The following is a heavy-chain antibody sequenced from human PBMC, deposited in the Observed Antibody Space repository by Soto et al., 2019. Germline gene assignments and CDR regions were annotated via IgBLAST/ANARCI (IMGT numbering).Heavy chain of an antibody. CDR1: GFTVSSNY. CDR3: ARDKDDNSGYYYYYYDMDV. V-gene: IGHV3-66*01. Sequence: SLRLSCAASGFTVSSNYMSCVRQAPGKGLERVSVIYSGGSTYYADSVKGRFTISRDNSKNTLYLQMNSLRAEDTAVYYCARDKDDNSGYYYYYYDMDVWGQGTTVTVSS. D-gene: IGHD3-22*01. CDR2: IYSGGST. J-gene: IGHJ6*02.